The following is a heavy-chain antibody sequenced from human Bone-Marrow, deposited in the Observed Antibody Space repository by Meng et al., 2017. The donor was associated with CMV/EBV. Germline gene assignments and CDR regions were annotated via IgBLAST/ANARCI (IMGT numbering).Heavy chain of an antibody. Sequence: GGSLRLSCAASGFTFSSYGMHWVRQAPGKGLEWVAFIRYDGSNKYYADSVKGRFTISRDNSKNTLYPQMNSLRAEDTAVYYCAKESRGYSYGGGGGMDVWGQGTTVTVSS. CDR1: GFTFSSYG. V-gene: IGHV3-30*02. CDR2: IRYDGSNK. J-gene: IGHJ6*02. D-gene: IGHD5-18*01. CDR3: AKESRGYSYGGGGGMDV.